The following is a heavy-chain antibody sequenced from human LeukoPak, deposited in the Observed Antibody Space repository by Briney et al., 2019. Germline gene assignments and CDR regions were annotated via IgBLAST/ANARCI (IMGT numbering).Heavy chain of an antibody. D-gene: IGHD2-2*01. J-gene: IGHJ4*02. CDR1: GFTFSSYG. Sequence: PGGSLRLSCAASGFTFSSYGMHWVRQAPGKGLEWVAFIRYDGSNKYYADSVKGRFTISRDNSKNTLYLQMNSLRAEDTAVYHCARDSNQYQLLLDYWGQGTLVTVSS. CDR2: IRYDGSNK. CDR3: ARDSNQYQLLLDY. V-gene: IGHV3-30*02.